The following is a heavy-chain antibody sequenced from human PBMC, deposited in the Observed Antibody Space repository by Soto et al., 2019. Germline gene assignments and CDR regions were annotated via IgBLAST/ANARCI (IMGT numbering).Heavy chain of an antibody. CDR1: GFSFSRYS. D-gene: IGHD6-13*01. CDR3: AKVPLIAAAGTQYYFDY. Sequence: GGSLRLSCTASGFSFSRYSMNWVRQAPGKGLEWISYISGSSDTKYYADSVKGRFSISRDNAKNSLFLEMSRLRVEDTAVYYCAKVPLIAAAGTQYYFDYWGQGTLVTVSS. J-gene: IGHJ4*02. V-gene: IGHV3-48*01. CDR2: ISGSSDTK.